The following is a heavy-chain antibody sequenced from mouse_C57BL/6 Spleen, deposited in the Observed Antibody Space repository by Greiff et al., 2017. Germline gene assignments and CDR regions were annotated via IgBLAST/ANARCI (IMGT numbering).Heavy chain of an antibody. CDR1: GFSFNTYA. Sequence: EVKVIESGGGLVQPKGSLKLSCAASGFSFNTYAMNWVRQAPGKGLEWVARIRSKSNNYATYYADSVKDRFTISRDDSESMLYLQMNNLKTEDTAMYYWVYDYETAWFAYWGQGTLVTVSA. D-gene: IGHD2-4*01. J-gene: IGHJ3*01. CDR2: IRSKSNNYAT. V-gene: IGHV10-1*01. CDR3: VYDYETAWFAY.